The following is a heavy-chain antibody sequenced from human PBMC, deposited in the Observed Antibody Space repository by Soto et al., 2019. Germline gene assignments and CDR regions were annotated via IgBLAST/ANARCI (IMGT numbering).Heavy chain of an antibody. CDR1: GFTVSSNY. CDR2: IYSGGST. CDR3: ARDLNGEGYYGMDV. J-gene: IGHJ6*02. D-gene: IGHD2-8*01. V-gene: IGHV3-53*01. Sequence: PGGSLRLSCAASGFTVSSNYMSWVRQAPGKGLEWVSVIYSGGSTYYADSVKGRFTISRDNSKNTLYLQMNSLRAEDTAVYYCARDLNGEGYYGMDVWGQGTTVTVSS.